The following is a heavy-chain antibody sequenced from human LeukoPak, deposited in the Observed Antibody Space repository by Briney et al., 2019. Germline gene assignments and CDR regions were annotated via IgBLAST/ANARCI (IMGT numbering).Heavy chain of an antibody. V-gene: IGHV1-2*02. CDR3: ARGIVGATTGD. CDR1: GYTFTGYY. D-gene: IGHD1-26*01. Sequence: ASVKVSCKASGYTFTGYYMHWVRQAPGQGLEWMGWINANSGGTKYAQKFQGRVTMTRDTSISTAYMELSSLRSDDTAVYYCARGIVGATTGDWGQGTLVTVSS. J-gene: IGHJ4*02. CDR2: INANSGGT.